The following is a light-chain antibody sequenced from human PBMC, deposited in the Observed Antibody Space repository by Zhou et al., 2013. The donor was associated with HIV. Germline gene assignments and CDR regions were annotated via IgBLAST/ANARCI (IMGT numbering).Light chain of an antibody. CDR2: PAS. CDR1: LDIRND. J-gene: IGKJ4*01. CDR3: QNYNSAPTLT. V-gene: IGKV1-17*01. Sequence: DIQMTQSPSSLSASIGDRVTITCRASLDIRNDLGWCQQKVGKAPKRLIFPASNLQSGVPSRFSAGGSGTEFNLTISSLQAEDVATYYCQNYNSAPTLTFGGGTKVEIK.